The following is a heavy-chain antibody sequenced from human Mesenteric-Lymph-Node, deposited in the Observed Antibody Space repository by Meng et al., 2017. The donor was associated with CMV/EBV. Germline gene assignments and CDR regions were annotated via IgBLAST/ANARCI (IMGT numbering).Heavy chain of an antibody. CDR3: ARFPLYSSSWYDWFDP. V-gene: IGHV6-1*01. Sequence: SEILSLTCAISGDSVSSNSAAWNWIRQSPSRGLEWLGRTYYRSKWYNDYAVSVKSRITINPDTSKNQFSLQLNSVTPEDTAVYYCARFPLYSSSWYDWFDPWGQGTLVTVSS. D-gene: IGHD6-13*01. CDR1: GDSVSSNSAA. J-gene: IGHJ5*02. CDR2: TYYRSKWYN.